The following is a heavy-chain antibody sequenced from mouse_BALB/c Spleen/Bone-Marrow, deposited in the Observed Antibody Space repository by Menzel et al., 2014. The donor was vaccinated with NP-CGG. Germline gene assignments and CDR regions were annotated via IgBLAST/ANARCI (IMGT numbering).Heavy chain of an antibody. CDR1: GFSLTGYG. J-gene: IGHJ4*01. Sequence: VMLVESGPGLVAPSQSLSIPCTVSGFSLTGYGVNWVRQPPGRGLEWLGMIWGDGSTDYNSALKSRLNISKDNSKSQVLLKMNSLQTDDTARYYCARGGNYYAMDYWGQGTSVTVSS. CDR3: ARGGNYYAMDY. D-gene: IGHD2-1*01. V-gene: IGHV2-6-7*01. CDR2: IWGDGST.